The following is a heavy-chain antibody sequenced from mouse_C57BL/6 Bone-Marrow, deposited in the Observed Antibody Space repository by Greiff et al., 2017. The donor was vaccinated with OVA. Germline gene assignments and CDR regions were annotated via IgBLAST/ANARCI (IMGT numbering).Heavy chain of an antibody. V-gene: IGHV1-26*01. Sequence: EVQLQQSGPELVKPGASVKISCKASGYTFTDYYMNWVKQSHGKSLEWIGDINPNNGGTSYNQKFKGKATLTVDKSSSTAYMELRSLTSEDSAVYYCARCSNYAEDYFDYWGQGTTLTVSS. D-gene: IGHD2-5*01. J-gene: IGHJ2*01. CDR2: INPNNGGT. CDR1: GYTFTDYY. CDR3: ARCSNYAEDYFDY.